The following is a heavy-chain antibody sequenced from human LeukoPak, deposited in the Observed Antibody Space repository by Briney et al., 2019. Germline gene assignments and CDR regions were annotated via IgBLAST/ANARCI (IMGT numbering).Heavy chain of an antibody. CDR3: ARDRITDFWSGYYTNYFDY. CDR1: GFTFSSYG. V-gene: IGHV3-21*06. Sequence: PGRSLRLSCVTSGFTFSSYGMHWVRQAPGKGLEWVSSIGSSGSYIYYADSLTGRFTISRDNAKNSLFLQMNSLRAEDTAVYYCARDRITDFWSGYYTNYFDYWGQGTLVTVSS. J-gene: IGHJ4*02. CDR2: IGSSGSYI. D-gene: IGHD3-3*01.